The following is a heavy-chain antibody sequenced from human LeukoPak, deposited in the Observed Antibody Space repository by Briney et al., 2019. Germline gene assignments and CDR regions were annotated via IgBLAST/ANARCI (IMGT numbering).Heavy chain of an antibody. D-gene: IGHD3-3*02. CDR3: ARDIRSYYYMDV. CDR1: GFTFSSYG. CDR2: LWYDGSNK. J-gene: IGHJ6*03. V-gene: IGHV3-33*01. Sequence: GGSLRLSCAASGFTFSSYGMHWVRQAPGKGLEGVAVLWYDGSNKDYTDSVKGRFTISRDNARNTLFLQTNSLRAEDTAVYYCARDIRSYYYMDVWGKGTTVTVSS.